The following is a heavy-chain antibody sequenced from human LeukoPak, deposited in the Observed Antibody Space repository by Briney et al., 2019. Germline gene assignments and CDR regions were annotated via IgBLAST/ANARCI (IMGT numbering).Heavy chain of an antibody. Sequence: GGSLRLSCAASGSTFSSFWMHWVRQDPGKGLEWVSSITSTGRYIYYADSVKGRFTISRDNAKNSLYLQMNSLRAEDTAVYYCAREKDYYDSGGYYNGFDYWGQGALVTVSS. J-gene: IGHJ4*02. CDR3: AREKDYYDSGGYYNGFDY. CDR2: ITSTGRYI. V-gene: IGHV3-21*01. CDR1: GSTFSSFW. D-gene: IGHD3-22*01.